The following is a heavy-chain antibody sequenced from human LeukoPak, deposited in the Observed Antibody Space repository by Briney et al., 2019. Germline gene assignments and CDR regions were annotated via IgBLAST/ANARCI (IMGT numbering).Heavy chain of an antibody. V-gene: IGHV3-74*01. D-gene: IGHD3-10*01. CDR3: ARVSGPGLDEYFHL. J-gene: IGHJ1*01. Sequence: GGSLRLSCAASGFTLSGAWMHWVRQAPGKGLVWVSRINPDGTDTRYADSVKGRFTISRDDAKNTLYLHMNSLIAEDTAVYYCARVSGPGLDEYFHLWGQGTLVTVSS. CDR2: INPDGTDT. CDR1: GFTLSGAW.